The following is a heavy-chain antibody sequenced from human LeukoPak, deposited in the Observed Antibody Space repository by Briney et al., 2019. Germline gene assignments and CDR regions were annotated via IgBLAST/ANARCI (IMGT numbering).Heavy chain of an antibody. V-gene: IGHV3-23*01. CDR1: GFTFRNYA. D-gene: IGHD5-12*01. CDR3: AKRHIAALGGDAFDA. CDR2: ISASGGTP. Sequence: PGGSLRLSCAASGFTFRNYAMSWVRQAPGKGLEWASAISASGGTPYYADSVKGRFTISRDNSQNTLYLQMNSLRAEDTAVYYCAKRHIAALGGDAFDAWGQGTMVTVSS. J-gene: IGHJ3*01.